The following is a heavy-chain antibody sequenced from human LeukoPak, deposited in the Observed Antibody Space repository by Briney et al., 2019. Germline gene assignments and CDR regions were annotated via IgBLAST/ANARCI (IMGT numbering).Heavy chain of an antibody. CDR3: ARPGYDILTGYSY. V-gene: IGHV1-2*02. CDR1: GYIISSDG. Sequence: GASVKVSCKASGYIISSDGMNWVRQAPGQGLEWMGWINPNSGGTNYAQKFQGRVTMTRDTSISTAYMELSRLRSDDTAVYYCARPGYDILTGYSYWGQGTLVTVSS. D-gene: IGHD3-9*01. J-gene: IGHJ4*02. CDR2: INPNSGGT.